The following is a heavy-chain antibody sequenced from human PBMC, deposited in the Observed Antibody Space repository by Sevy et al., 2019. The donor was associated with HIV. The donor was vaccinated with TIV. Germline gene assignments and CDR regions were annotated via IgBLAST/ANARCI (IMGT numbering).Heavy chain of an antibody. CDR1: GFTFSSYA. D-gene: IGHD5-18*01. V-gene: IGHV3-64D*06. CDR2: ISSNGGST. Sequence: GGSLRLSCSASGFTFSSYAMHWVRQAPGKGLEYVSAISSNGGSTYYADSVKGRFTISRDNSKNTLYLQMSSLRVEDTAVYYCVKLLVDTAMGGDTFDYWGQGTLVTVSS. CDR3: VKLLVDTAMGGDTFDY. J-gene: IGHJ4*02.